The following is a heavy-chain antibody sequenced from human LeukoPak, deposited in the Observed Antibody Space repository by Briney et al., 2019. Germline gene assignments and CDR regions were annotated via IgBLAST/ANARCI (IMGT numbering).Heavy chain of an antibody. CDR1: GFTFSSYW. V-gene: IGHV3-21*01. CDR2: ISSSSSYI. CDR3: ARYREGPDY. D-gene: IGHD1-26*01. J-gene: IGHJ4*02. Sequence: MSGGSLRLSCAASGFTFSSYWMSWVRQAPGKGLEWVSSISSSSSYIYYADSVKGRLTISRDNAKNSLYLQMNSLRAEDTAVYYCARYREGPDYWGQGTLVTVSS.